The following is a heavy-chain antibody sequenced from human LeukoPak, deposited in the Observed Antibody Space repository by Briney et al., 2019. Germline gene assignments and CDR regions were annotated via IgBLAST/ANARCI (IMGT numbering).Heavy chain of an antibody. CDR3: ARDQEAFDY. CDR1: GYSFTSNY. V-gene: IGHV1-46*01. Sequence: ASVKVSCKASGYSFTSNYIHWVRQAQGQGLEWMGMIYPRDGSTSYAQKFQGRVTVTRDTSTSTVHMELSGLRSEDTAVYYCARDQEAFDYWGQGTLVTVSS. CDR2: IYPRDGST. J-gene: IGHJ4*02.